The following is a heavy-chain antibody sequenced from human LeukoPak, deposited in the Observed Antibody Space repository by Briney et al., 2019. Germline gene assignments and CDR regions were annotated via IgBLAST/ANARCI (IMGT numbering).Heavy chain of an antibody. V-gene: IGHV3-53*01. CDR1: GFTVSSNY. CDR3: ARDLGVWADDAFDI. D-gene: IGHD3-16*01. Sequence: PGGSLRLSCAASGFTVSSNYMSWVRQAPGKGLEWVSVIYTSGSTYYADCVKGRFTISRDNSKNTVYLQMNSLTAEDTAEYYCARDLGVWADDAFDIWGQGTLVTVSS. CDR2: IYTSGST. J-gene: IGHJ3*02.